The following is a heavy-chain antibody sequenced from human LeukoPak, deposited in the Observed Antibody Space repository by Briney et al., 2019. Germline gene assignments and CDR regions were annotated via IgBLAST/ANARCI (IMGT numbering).Heavy chain of an antibody. V-gene: IGHV3-48*03. CDR3: ATWVSYNDY. D-gene: IGHD1-1*01. Sequence: GGSLRLSCAASGFTFSSYEMNWVRQAPGKGLEWVSYISSSGSTIYYADSVKGRFTISRDNAKNTLYLQMGSLSTEDMAVYYCATWVSYNDYWGQGTLVTVSS. J-gene: IGHJ4*02. CDR2: ISSSGSTI. CDR1: GFTFSSYE.